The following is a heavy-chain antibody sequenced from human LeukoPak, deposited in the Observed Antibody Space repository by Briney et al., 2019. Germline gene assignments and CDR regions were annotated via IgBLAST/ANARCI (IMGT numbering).Heavy chain of an antibody. CDR2: MHPNSGNT. CDR1: GYTFTSYD. Sequence: GASVKVSCKASGYTFTSYDINWVRQATGQGLEWMGWMHPNSGNTGYAQKFQGRVTITRNTSISTAYTELSSLRSEDTAVYYCARGGGEWVVVPAATTDFDYWGQGTLVTVSS. CDR3: ARGGGEWVVVPAATTDFDY. D-gene: IGHD2-2*01. V-gene: IGHV1-8*01. J-gene: IGHJ4*02.